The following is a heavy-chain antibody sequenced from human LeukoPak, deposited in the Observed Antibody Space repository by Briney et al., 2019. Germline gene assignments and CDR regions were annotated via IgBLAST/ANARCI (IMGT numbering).Heavy chain of an antibody. CDR1: GFTFSSYA. D-gene: IGHD4-17*01. CDR2: ISSNGGST. CDR3: ARGDAHDYGDCGDY. Sequence: PGGSLRLSCAASGFTFSSYAMHWVRQAPGKGLEYVSAISSNGGSTYYANSVKGRFTISRDNSKNTLYLQMGSLRAEDMAVYYCARGDAHDYGDCGDYRGQGTLVTVSS. V-gene: IGHV3-64*01. J-gene: IGHJ4*02.